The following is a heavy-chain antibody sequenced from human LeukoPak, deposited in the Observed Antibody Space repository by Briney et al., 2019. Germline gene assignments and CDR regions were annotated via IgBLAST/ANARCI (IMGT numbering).Heavy chain of an antibody. D-gene: IGHD3-22*01. CDR2: ISGSGGST. J-gene: IGHJ4*02. Sequence: PGGSLRLSCEASGLSFGDYTMHWVRQAPGKGLEWVSAISGSGGSTYYADSVKGRLTISRDNSKNTLYLQMNSLRAEDTAVYYCAKENYYDSSGYYYGSPNYDYWGQGTLVTVSS. CDR1: GLSFGDYT. V-gene: IGHV3-23*01. CDR3: AKENYYDSSGYYYGSPNYDY.